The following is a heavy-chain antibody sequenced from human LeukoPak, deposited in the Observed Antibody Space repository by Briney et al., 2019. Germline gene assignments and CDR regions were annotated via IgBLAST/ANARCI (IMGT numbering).Heavy chain of an antibody. CDR3: ARDMGPLKVGSYSNDAFDI. V-gene: IGHV3-11*01. CDR2: ISSSGSTI. J-gene: IGHJ3*02. Sequence: PGGSLRLSCAASGFTFSDYYMSWIRQAPGKGLEWVSYISSSGSTIYYADSVKGRFTISRDNAKNSLYLQMNSLRAEDTAVYYCARDMGPLKVGSYSNDAFDIWGQGTMVSVSS. D-gene: IGHD1-26*01. CDR1: GFTFSDYY.